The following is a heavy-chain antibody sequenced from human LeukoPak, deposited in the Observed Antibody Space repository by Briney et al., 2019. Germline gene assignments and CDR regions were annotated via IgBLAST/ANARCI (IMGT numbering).Heavy chain of an antibody. CDR2: IYYSGST. J-gene: IGHJ4*02. CDR3: AREASAAIGFNNDY. V-gene: IGHV4-39*07. D-gene: IGHD2-2*02. Sequence: SETLSLTCTVSDGSISSSSYYWGWIRQPPGKGLEWIGSIYYSGSTYYNPSLKSRVTILVDTSKNQFSLKLSSVTAADTAVYYCAREASAAIGFNNDYWGQGTLVTVSS. CDR1: DGSISSSSYY.